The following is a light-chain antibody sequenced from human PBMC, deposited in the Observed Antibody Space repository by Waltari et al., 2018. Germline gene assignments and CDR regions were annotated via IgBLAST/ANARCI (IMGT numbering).Light chain of an antibody. CDR1: SSDVGTYNL. CDR3: CSYVGLGIYV. Sequence: QSGLTQPASVSGSPGQSITIPCTGTSSDVGTYNLVSWYQQYAGKAPKLMVYEVTKRASGVSDRFSGSKSGNTASLTISGLQSEDEADYYCCSYVGLGIYVFGTGTKVTVL. V-gene: IGLV2-23*02. J-gene: IGLJ1*01. CDR2: EVT.